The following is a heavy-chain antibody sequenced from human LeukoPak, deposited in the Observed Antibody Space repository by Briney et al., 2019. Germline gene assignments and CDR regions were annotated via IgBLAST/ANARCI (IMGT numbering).Heavy chain of an antibody. Sequence: GGSLRLSCAASGFTFDDYAMHWVRQAPGKGLEWVSLISGDGGSTYYADSVKGRFTISRDNSKNSLYLQMNSLRTEDTALYYCAKDPHYGSGSYSYYFDYWGQGTLVTVSS. D-gene: IGHD3-10*01. V-gene: IGHV3-43*02. CDR3: AKDPHYGSGSYSYYFDY. CDR1: GFTFDDYA. CDR2: ISGDGGST. J-gene: IGHJ4*02.